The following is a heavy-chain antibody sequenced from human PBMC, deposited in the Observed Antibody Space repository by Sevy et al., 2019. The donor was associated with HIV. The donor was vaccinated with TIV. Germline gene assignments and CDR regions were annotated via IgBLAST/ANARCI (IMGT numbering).Heavy chain of an antibody. CDR3: ARKLFAHASYANWLDP. J-gene: IGHJ5*02. D-gene: IGHD3-10*01. V-gene: IGHV3-48*02. CDR1: GFSVDTYS. CDR2: ISTSPGIM. Sequence: GGSLRLSCAASGFSVDTYSMSWVRQAPGKGLEWISYISTSPGIMYYAASVKGRFTIPRDNAKNSLYLQMNNLRDEDTAVYYCARKLFAHASYANWLDPWGQGTQVTVSS.